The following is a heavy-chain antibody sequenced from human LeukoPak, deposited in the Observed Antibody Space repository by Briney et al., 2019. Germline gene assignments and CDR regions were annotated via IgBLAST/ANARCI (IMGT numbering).Heavy chain of an antibody. CDR3: SRVLCSGGSCYALAFDI. Sequence: SVTVSCKHSGGTFSSYAISWVRQAPGQGLEWIGWINPNSGGTNYAQQFQPRVTMTRDTSIITAYMVLSSVISDDRGVDHCSRVLCSGGSCYALAFDIWGQGTMVTVSS. D-gene: IGHD2-15*01. CDR2: INPNSGGT. J-gene: IGHJ3*02. CDR1: GGTFSSYA. V-gene: IGHV1-2*02.